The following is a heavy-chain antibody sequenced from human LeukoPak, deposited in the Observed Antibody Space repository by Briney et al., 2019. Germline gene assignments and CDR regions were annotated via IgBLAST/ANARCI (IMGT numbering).Heavy chain of an antibody. D-gene: IGHD6-19*01. CDR2: IYHSGST. CDR3: ARAVAGTEVFDM. V-gene: IGHV4-4*02. CDR1: GGSISSSNW. J-gene: IGHJ3*02. Sequence: SETLSLTCAVSGGSISSSNWWCCVRQPPGEGLEWIGEIYHSGSTNYNPSLKSRFTISVDKSKNQFSLKLSSVTAADTGVSYCARAVAGTEVFDMGGEGTMVTVSS.